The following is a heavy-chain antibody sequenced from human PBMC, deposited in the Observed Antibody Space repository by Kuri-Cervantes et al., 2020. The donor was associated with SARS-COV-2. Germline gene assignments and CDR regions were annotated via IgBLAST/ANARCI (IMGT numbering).Heavy chain of an antibody. J-gene: IGHJ4*02. CDR1: GGSISSYY. Sequence: SETLSLTCAVSGGSISSYYWSWIRQPPGKGLVLIGYIYYSGSTNYNPSLKSRVTISVDTSKNQFSLKRSSVTAADTAVYYGARLENPLLAAAYAYWGERTVVTVSS. V-gene: IGHV4-59*12. CDR2: IYYSGST. D-gene: IGHD6-13*01. CDR3: ARLENPLLAAAYAY.